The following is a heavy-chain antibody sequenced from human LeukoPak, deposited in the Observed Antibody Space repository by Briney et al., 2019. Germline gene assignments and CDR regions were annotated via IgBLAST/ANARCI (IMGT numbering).Heavy chain of an antibody. CDR1: GYTFTSYA. CDR2: INAGNGNT. V-gene: IGHV1-3*01. J-gene: IGHJ4*02. CDR3: ARDRFEKWLVFFDY. D-gene: IGHD6-19*01. Sequence: ASVKVSCKASGYTFTSYAMHWVRQAPGQRLEWMGWINAGNGNTKYSQKLQGRVTVTTDTSTNTAYMELRSLRSDDTAVYYCARDRFEKWLVFFDYWGQGTLVTVSS.